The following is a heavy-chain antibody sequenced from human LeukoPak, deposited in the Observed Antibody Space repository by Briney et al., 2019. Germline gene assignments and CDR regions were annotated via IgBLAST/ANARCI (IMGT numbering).Heavy chain of an antibody. CDR3: ARVTWLSAAGTEGNFDY. CDR2: ISSSGSTI. CDR1: GFTFSSFE. V-gene: IGHV3-48*03. Sequence: GGSLRLSCAASGFTFSSFEMNWIRQAPGKGLEWLSYISSSGSTIYYADSVKGRFTISRHNAKNSLYLQMDSLRAEDTAVYYCARVTWLSAAGTEGNFDYWGQGTLVTVSS. J-gene: IGHJ4*02. D-gene: IGHD6-13*01.